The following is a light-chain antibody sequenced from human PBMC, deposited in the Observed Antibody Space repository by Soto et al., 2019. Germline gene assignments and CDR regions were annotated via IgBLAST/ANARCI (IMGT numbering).Light chain of an antibody. CDR2: EVT. V-gene: IGLV2-14*01. J-gene: IGLJ7*01. CDR3: SSYTSSSTLV. Sequence: QAVVTQPASVSGSPGQSITISCTGTSSDVGGYEYVSWYQHQSGKAPKLMIYEVTNRPSGVSNRFSGSKSGNTASLTISGLQAEDEADYYCSSYTSSSTLVFGGGTQLTVL. CDR1: SSDVGGYEY.